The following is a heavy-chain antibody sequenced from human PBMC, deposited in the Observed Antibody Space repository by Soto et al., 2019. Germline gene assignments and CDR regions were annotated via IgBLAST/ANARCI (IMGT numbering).Heavy chain of an antibody. V-gene: IGHV3-23*01. J-gene: IGHJ4*02. CDR3: AKGGTRYCSGGSCYSGY. Sequence: EVQLLESGGGLVQPGGSLRLSCAASGFTFSSYAMSWVRQAPGKGLEWVSAISGSGGSTYYADSVKGRFTISRDNSKNTLYLQMNSLRAEDTAVYYCAKGGTRYCSGGSCYSGYWGQGTLVTVSS. CDR2: ISGSGGST. D-gene: IGHD2-15*01. CDR1: GFTFSSYA.